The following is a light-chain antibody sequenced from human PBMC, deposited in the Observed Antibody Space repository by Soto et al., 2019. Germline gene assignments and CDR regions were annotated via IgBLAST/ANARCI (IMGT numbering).Light chain of an antibody. CDR1: QSVTNDY. J-gene: IGKJ5*01. Sequence: EIVLTQSPGTLSLSPGERATLSCRASQSVTNDYLAWYQHKPGQAPRLLIYGASSGATDIPDRFSGSGSGTDFTLTISRLEPEDFAVYYCLQYGSSPITFGPGTRLEIK. V-gene: IGKV3-20*01. CDR2: GAS. CDR3: LQYGSSPIT.